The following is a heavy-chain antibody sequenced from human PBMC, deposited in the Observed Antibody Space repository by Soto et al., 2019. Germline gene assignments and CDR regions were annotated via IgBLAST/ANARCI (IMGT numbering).Heavy chain of an antibody. CDR2: TYYRSNWND. J-gene: IGHJ6*02. Sequence: SQTLSLTCAISGDSVSTNTVAWNWFRQSPSRGLEWLGRTYYRSNWNDDYAPSVISRITINPDTSRNQFSLQLNSVTPEDTAVYYCARVQHLRRGMDVWGQGTTVTVSS. CDR3: ARVQHLRRGMDV. CDR1: GDSVSTNTVA. D-gene: IGHD6-13*01. V-gene: IGHV6-1*01.